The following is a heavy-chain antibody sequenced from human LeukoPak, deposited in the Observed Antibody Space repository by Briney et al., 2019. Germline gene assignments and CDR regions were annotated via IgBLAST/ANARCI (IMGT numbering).Heavy chain of an antibody. CDR1: GFTVSSNY. J-gene: IGHJ4*02. Sequence: PGGSLRLSCAASGFTVSSNYMSWVRQAPGKGLEWVSVIYSGGSTYYTDSVKGRFTISRDNSKNTLYLQMNSLRAEDTAVYYCARDPTYYDFWSGYYDYWGQGTLVTVSS. CDR3: ARDPTYYDFWSGYYDY. CDR2: IYSGGST. V-gene: IGHV3-53*01. D-gene: IGHD3-3*01.